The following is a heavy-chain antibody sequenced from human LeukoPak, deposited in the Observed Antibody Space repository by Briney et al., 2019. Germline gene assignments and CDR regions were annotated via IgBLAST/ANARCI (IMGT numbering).Heavy chain of an antibody. CDR3: ATYSTGFDI. D-gene: IGHD6-19*01. V-gene: IGHV4-34*01. J-gene: IGHJ3*02. Sequence: SETLSLTCAVYGGSFSDYYWTWIRHPPGKGLEWIGEINHRGSTHYNPSLKSRVTISVDTSKKQFSLKLSSVTAADTAVYYCATYSTGFDIWGQGTVVTVSS. CDR1: GGSFSDYY. CDR2: INHRGST.